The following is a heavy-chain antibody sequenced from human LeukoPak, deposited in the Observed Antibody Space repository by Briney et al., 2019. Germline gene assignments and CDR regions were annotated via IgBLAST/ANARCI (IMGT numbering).Heavy chain of an antibody. CDR2: IYYSGSI. V-gene: IGHV4-39*01. CDR1: GGSISDSNYF. D-gene: IGHD3-22*01. CDR3: ARASSGYYWDFDY. J-gene: IGHJ4*02. Sequence: SETLSLTCTVSGGSISDSNYFWGWIRQPPGKGLEWIGNIYYSGSISYNPSLKSRVTISVDTSKNQFSLKVTSVTAADTAVYYCARASSGYYWDFDYWGQGALVTVSS.